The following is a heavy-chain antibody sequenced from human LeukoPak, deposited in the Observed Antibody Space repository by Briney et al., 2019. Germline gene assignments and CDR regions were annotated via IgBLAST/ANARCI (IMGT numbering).Heavy chain of an antibody. J-gene: IGHJ5*02. D-gene: IGHD5-18*01. Sequence: GGSLRLSCAVSGSIFSSYAMSWVRQAPGKGLEWVSVISGSGGLTYYADSVKGRFTISRDNSKNTLYLQMNSLRADDTAVYYCARDAYGYGHTLGQGTLVTVSS. CDR2: ISGSGGLT. CDR1: GSIFSSYA. V-gene: IGHV3-23*01. CDR3: ARDAYGYGHT.